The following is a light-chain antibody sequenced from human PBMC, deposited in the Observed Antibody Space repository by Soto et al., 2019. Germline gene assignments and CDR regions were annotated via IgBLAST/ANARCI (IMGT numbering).Light chain of an antibody. Sequence: DIQMTQSPSTLSASVGDRVTITCRASQSISSWLAWYQQKPGKAPKLLIYDASSLESGVPSRFSGSGSGTEFTLPISSLQPDDFATYYCQQYNSSRTFGQGTKVEIK. J-gene: IGKJ1*01. CDR3: QQYNSSRT. CDR1: QSISSW. V-gene: IGKV1-5*01. CDR2: DAS.